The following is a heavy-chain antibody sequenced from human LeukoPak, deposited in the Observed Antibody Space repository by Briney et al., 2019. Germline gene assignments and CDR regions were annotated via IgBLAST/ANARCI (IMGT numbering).Heavy chain of an antibody. CDR1: GFTFSSYA. D-gene: IGHD6-19*01. V-gene: IGHV3-23*01. CDR2: ISGSGGST. CDR3: AKDASSSGWYQDAFDI. J-gene: IGHJ3*02. Sequence: PGGSLRLSCAASGFTFSSYAMSWVRQAPGKGLEWVSAISGSGGSTYYADSVKGRFTISRDNSKNTLYLQMNSLRAEDTAVYYCAKDASSSGWYQDAFDIWGQGTMVTVSS.